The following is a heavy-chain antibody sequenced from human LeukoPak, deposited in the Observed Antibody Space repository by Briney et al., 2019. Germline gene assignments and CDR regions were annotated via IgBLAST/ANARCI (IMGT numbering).Heavy chain of an antibody. Sequence: GGSLRLSCAASGFTFSSYAMSWVRQAPGKGLEWVSAISGSGGSTYYADSVKGRFTISRDNSKNTLYLQMNSLRAEDTAVYYCANPHVLRFLEWPPYYYYGMDVCGQGTTVTVSS. CDR2: ISGSGGST. CDR1: GFTFSSYA. CDR3: ANPHVLRFLEWPPYYYYGMDV. D-gene: IGHD3-3*01. V-gene: IGHV3-23*01. J-gene: IGHJ6*02.